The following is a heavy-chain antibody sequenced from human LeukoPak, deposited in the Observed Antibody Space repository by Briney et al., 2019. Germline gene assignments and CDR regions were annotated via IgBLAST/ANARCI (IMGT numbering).Heavy chain of an antibody. J-gene: IGHJ4*02. CDR3: ARAGVMSTIGRFDY. D-gene: IGHD5-24*01. CDR2: IYVSGST. Sequence: PSETLSPTCTVSGYSISSGYYWGWIRQPPGKGLEWIGYIYVSGSTNYNPSLKSRLTISVDTSKNQFSLKLTSVTAADTAMYYCARAGVMSTIGRFDYWGQGTLVTVSS. V-gene: IGHV4-61*01. CDR1: GYSISSGYY.